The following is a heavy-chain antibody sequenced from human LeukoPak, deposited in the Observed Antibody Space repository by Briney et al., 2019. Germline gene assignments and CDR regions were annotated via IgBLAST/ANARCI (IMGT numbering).Heavy chain of an antibody. CDR1: GGSISSYY. Sequence: SETLSLTCTVSGGSISSYYWSWIRQPPGKGLEWIGYIYYSGSTNYNPSLKSRVTISVGTSKNQFSLKLSSVTAADTAVYYCASFGSGSYRAFDIWGQGTMVTVSS. J-gene: IGHJ3*02. D-gene: IGHD3-10*01. V-gene: IGHV4-59*01. CDR2: IYYSGST. CDR3: ASFGSGSYRAFDI.